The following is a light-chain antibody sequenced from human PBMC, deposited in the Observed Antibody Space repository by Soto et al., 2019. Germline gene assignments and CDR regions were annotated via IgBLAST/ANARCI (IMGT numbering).Light chain of an antibody. Sequence: EIALTQSPGTLSLSPGERATLSCRASQSVSSSYLAWYQQKPGQAPRLLIHDASSRATGIPARFSGSGSETDFTLTISSLEPEDFAVYYCQQRGSWPPSITFGQGTRLEIK. J-gene: IGKJ5*01. CDR1: QSVSSSY. V-gene: IGKV3D-20*02. CDR2: DAS. CDR3: QQRGSWPPSIT.